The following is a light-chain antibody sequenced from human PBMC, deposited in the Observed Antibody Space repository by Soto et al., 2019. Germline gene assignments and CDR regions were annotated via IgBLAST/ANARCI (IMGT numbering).Light chain of an antibody. CDR1: SSDVGGYNY. Sequence: QSALTQPASVSGSPGQSITISCTGTSSDVGGYNYVSWYQQHPGKAPKLMIYEVSKRPSGVPDRFSGSKSGNTASLTVSGLQAEDEADYYCNPYAGSNNWGFGGGTKLTVL. V-gene: IGLV2-8*01. J-gene: IGLJ3*02. CDR3: NPYAGSNNWG. CDR2: EVS.